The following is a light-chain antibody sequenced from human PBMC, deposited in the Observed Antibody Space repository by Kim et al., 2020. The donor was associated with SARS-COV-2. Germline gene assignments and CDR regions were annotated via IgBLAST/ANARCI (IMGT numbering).Light chain of an antibody. CDR3: SSYAGSNNWV. V-gene: IGLV2-8*01. Sequence: GQSVIISFTGTSIDVGGYNYVSWYQQHPGKAPKLMIYEVSKRPSGVPDRFSGSKSGNTASLTVSGLQAEDEADYYCSSYAGSNNWVFGGGTQLTVL. CDR2: EVS. J-gene: IGLJ3*02. CDR1: SIDVGGYNY.